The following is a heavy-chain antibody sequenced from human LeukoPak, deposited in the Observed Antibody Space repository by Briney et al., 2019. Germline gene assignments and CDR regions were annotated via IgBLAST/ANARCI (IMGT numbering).Heavy chain of an antibody. CDR1: GYSFTSYW. D-gene: IGHD6-6*01. CDR2: IYPGDSDT. Sequence: GESLKISCKGSGYSFTSYWIGWVRPMPGKGLEWMGIIYPGDSDTRYSPSFQGQVTISADKSISTAYLQWSSLKASDTAMYYCARLEYSSSSGKAYNWFDPWGQGTLVTVSS. CDR3: ARLEYSSSSGKAYNWFDP. V-gene: IGHV5-51*01. J-gene: IGHJ5*02.